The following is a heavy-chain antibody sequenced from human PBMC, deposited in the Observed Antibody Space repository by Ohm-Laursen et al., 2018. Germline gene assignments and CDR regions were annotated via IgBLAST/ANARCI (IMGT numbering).Heavy chain of an antibody. CDR1: GFTFSSYA. V-gene: IGHV3-23*01. J-gene: IGHJ4*02. D-gene: IGHD5-18*01. CDR2: ISGSGGST. Sequence: GSLRLSCTASGFTFSSYAMSWVRQAPGKGLEWVSAISGSGGSTYYADSVKGRFTISRDNSKNTLYLQMNSLRAEDTAVYYCAKDREDTAMVEEATGLYWGQGTLVTVSS. CDR3: AKDREDTAMVEEATGLY.